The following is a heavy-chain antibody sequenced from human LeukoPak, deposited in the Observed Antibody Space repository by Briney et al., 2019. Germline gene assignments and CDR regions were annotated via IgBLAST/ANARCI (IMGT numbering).Heavy chain of an antibody. D-gene: IGHD1-26*01. CDR3: ARKVLSGSRYFDY. CDR2: SGSGGST. J-gene: IGHJ4*02. Sequence: GGSLRLSCAASGCTFSSYAMSWVRQAPGKGLEWVSGSGSGGSTYYADSVKGRFTISRDNAKNSLFLQMNSLRAEDTAVYYCARKVLSGSRYFDYWGQGALVTVSS. CDR1: GCTFSSYA. V-gene: IGHV3-23*01.